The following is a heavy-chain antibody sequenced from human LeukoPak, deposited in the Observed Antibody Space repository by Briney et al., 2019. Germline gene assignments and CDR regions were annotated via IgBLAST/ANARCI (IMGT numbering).Heavy chain of an antibody. CDR2: INWNGGST. CDR3: ARVGDYYDSSGYSNYFDY. Sequence: GGSLRLSCAASGFTFDDYGMSWVRQAPGKGLEWVSGINWNGGSTGYADSVKGRFTISRDNAKNSLYLQMNSLRAEDTALYYCARVGDYYDSSGYSNYFDYWGQGTLVTVSS. CDR1: GFTFDDYG. V-gene: IGHV3-20*04. D-gene: IGHD3-22*01. J-gene: IGHJ4*02.